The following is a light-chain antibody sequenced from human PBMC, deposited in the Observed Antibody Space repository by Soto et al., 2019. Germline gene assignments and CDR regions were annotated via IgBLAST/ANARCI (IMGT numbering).Light chain of an antibody. CDR3: CSYAGNRTYV. CDR1: SSVVGNYNL. J-gene: IGLJ1*01. Sequence: QSALTQPASVSGSPGQSISLSCPGTSSVVGNYNLVSWYQQHPGKAPKVMIYEVSQRPSGVSNRFSASKSGNTASLTISGLQAEDEADYYCCSYAGNRTYVFGSGTKVTVL. V-gene: IGLV2-23*02. CDR2: EVS.